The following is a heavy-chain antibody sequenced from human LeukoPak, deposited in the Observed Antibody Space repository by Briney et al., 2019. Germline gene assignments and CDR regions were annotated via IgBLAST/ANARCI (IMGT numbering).Heavy chain of an antibody. D-gene: IGHD3-10*01. J-gene: IGHJ4*02. CDR1: GGTFSSYA. CDR3: ARAVSYYGSGSYFDY. CDR2: IIPIFGTA. V-gene: IGHV1-69*13. Sequence: GASVKVSCKASGGTFSSYAISWVRQAPGQGLEWMGGIIPIFGTANYAQKFQGRVTITADESTSTAYMELSSLRSEDTAVYYCARAVSYYGSGSYFDYWGQGTLVTVSS.